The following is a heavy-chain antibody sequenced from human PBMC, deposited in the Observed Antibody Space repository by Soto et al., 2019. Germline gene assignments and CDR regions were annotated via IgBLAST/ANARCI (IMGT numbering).Heavy chain of an antibody. V-gene: IGHV3-30-3*01. D-gene: IGHD2-15*01. CDR1: GFTFSSYW. Sequence: GGSLRLSCAASGFTFSSYWMSWVRQAPGKGLEWVAVISYDGSNKYYADSVKGRFTISRDNSKNTLYLQMNSLRAEDTAVYYCARAGIPGSVCGMDVWGQGTTVTVS. CDR2: ISYDGSNK. CDR3: ARAGIPGSVCGMDV. J-gene: IGHJ6*02.